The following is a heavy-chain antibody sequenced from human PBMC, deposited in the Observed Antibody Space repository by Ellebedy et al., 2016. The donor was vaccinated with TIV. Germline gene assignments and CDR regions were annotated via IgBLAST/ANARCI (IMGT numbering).Heavy chain of an antibody. CDR3: ARGPITGTFRNDYYFEF. J-gene: IGHJ4*02. V-gene: IGHV3-48*04. CDR1: GFTFSSYS. Sequence: PGGSLRLSCAASGFTFSSYSMNWVRQAPGKGLEWVSYIRSGTQTTYYVDSVKGRFTISRDNPKSLLYLQMDSLRGEDTAIYYCARGPITGTFRNDYYFEFWGRGTLVTVSS. D-gene: IGHD1-20*01. CDR2: IRSGTQTT.